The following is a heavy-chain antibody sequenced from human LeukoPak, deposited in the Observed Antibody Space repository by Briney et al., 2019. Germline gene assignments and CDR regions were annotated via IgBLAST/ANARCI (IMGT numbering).Heavy chain of an antibody. V-gene: IGHV4-59*01. Sequence: PSETLSLTCAISGGSIPSYYWSWIRQTPGKGREWIGYLFYSGSTNYNPSLMGRITMSIDTSKNEFSLKLRSVTAADTAVYYCARGAYSNYLSVDYWGQGILVTVSS. D-gene: IGHD4-11*01. J-gene: IGHJ4*02. CDR3: ARGAYSNYLSVDY. CDR1: GGSIPSYY. CDR2: LFYSGST.